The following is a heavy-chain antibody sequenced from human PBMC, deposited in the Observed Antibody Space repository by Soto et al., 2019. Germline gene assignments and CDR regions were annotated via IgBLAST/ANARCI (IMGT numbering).Heavy chain of an antibody. CDR2: IKSSGSS. Sequence: QLQLQESGPGLVRPSETLSLICTVSGGSITRNDHYWGWIRQSPGKGLEWIGDIKSSGSSNYNLSIKSRVSMSVETSKNQFSLKMNSVTAADTAVYYCASLGSSGWYQGSYFDYWGQGTLVTVSS. CDR3: ASLGSSGWYQGSYFDY. J-gene: IGHJ4*02. V-gene: IGHV4-39*01. D-gene: IGHD6-19*01. CDR1: GGSITRNDHY.